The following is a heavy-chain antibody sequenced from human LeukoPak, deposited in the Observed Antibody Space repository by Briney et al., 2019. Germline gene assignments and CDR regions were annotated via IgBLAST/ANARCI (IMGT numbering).Heavy chain of an antibody. CDR3: ARHNPNLGSGFCSRTSCYGVLFDF. CDR2: IYYSGST. V-gene: IGHV4-39*01. Sequence: SETLSLICTVSGGSISSSSYYWGWIRQPPGKGLEWIGSIYYSGSTYYSPSLKSRLTISIDTSKNQFSLRLSSVTAADTAVYYCARHNPNLGSGFCSRTSCYGVLFDFWGQGSQVTVSS. D-gene: IGHD2-2*01. J-gene: IGHJ4*02. CDR1: GGSISSSSYY.